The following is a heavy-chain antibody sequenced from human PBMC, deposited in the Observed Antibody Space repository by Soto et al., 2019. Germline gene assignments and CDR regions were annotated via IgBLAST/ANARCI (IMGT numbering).Heavy chain of an antibody. V-gene: IGHV4-34*01. Sequence: QVQLQQWGAGLLKPSETLSLTCAVYGGSFSGYYWSWIRQPPGKGLEWIGEINHSGSTNYNPSLKSRVTISVDTSKNQFSLKLSSVTAADTAVYYCARWHYGDYVRRYYFDYWGQGTLVTVSS. D-gene: IGHD4-17*01. CDR3: ARWHYGDYVRRYYFDY. CDR2: INHSGST. CDR1: GGSFSGYY. J-gene: IGHJ4*02.